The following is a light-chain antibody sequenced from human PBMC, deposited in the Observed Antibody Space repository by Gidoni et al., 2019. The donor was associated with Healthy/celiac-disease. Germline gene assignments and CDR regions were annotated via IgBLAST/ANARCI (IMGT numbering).Light chain of an antibody. J-gene: IGLJ3*02. CDR1: SSNIGSNT. V-gene: IGLV1-44*01. CDR2: SNN. Sequence: QSVLTRPPSASGTPGQSVAISCSGSSSNIGSNTVNWYQQLPGTAPKLLIYSNNQRPSGVPDRFSGSKSGTSASLAISGLQSEDEADYYCAAWDDSLNGVWVFGGGTKLTVL. CDR3: AAWDDSLNGVWV.